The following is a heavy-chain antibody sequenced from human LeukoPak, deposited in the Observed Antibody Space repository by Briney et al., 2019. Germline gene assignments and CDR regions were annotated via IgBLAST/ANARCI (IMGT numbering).Heavy chain of an antibody. J-gene: IGHJ4*02. V-gene: IGHV1-3*03. CDR2: INGGNGNT. CDR3: ATSATNYDILTGYYREGYFDY. D-gene: IGHD3-9*01. CDR1: GYNFNNYA. Sequence: ASVKVSCKASGYNFNNYAMHWVRQAPGQRLEWMAWINGGNGNTEHSQEFHDRVTITRDTSTSTAYMELSSLRSEDTAVYYCATSATNYDILTGYYREGYFDYWGQGTLVTVSS.